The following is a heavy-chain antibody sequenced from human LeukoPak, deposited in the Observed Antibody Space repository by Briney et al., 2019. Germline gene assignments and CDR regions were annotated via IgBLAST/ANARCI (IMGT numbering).Heavy chain of an antibody. V-gene: IGHV3-7*01. J-gene: IGHJ4*02. CDR3: ARVGDIVVVPATWEFDY. CDR2: IKQDGSEK. D-gene: IGHD2-2*01. CDR1: GFTFSSYW. Sequence: GGSLRLSCAASGFTFSSYWMSWVRQAPGKGLEWVANIKQDGSEKYYVDSVKGRFTISRDNAKNSLYLQMNSLRAEDTAVYYCARVGDIVVVPATWEFDYWGQGTLVTVSS.